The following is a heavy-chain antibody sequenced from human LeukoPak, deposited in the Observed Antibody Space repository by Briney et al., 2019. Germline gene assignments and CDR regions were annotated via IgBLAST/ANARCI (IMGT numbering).Heavy chain of an antibody. CDR2: IKGDGSET. V-gene: IGHV3-7*01. CDR3: TRDDFSGSYCD. D-gene: IGHD1-26*01. J-gene: IGHJ4*02. CDR1: GFIFSNNW. Sequence: GGSLRLSCAGPGFIFSNNWMSWVRQAPGKGLEWVANIKGDGSETYYVDSVKGRFTISRDNTRNSLYLQMNSLRADDTATYYCTRDDFSGSYCDWGQGTLVTVSS.